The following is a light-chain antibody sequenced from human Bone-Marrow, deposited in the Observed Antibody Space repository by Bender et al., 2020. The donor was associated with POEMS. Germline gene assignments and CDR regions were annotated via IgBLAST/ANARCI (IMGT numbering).Light chain of an antibody. CDR3: QTWDSRNDYV. V-gene: IGLV3-1*01. Sequence: SYDLTQPPSVSVSPGQTATVTCSGETLGDKYVSWYQQKPGQSPVLVIYQDTQRPSGIPARFSGSNSGNTATLTISGTQAMDEADYYCQTWDSRNDYVFGSGTKVTVL. CDR1: TLGDKY. J-gene: IGLJ1*01. CDR2: QDT.